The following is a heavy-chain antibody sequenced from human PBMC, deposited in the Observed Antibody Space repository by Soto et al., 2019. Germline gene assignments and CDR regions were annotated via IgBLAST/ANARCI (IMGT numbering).Heavy chain of an antibody. CDR2: IYYSGST. D-gene: IGHD3-3*01. CDR3: ARSPVRFLEWSNWFDP. Sequence: SETLSLTCTVSGVSISSGDYYWSWIRQPPGKGLEWIGYIYYSGSTYYNPSLKSRVTISVDTSKNQFSLKLSSVTAADTAVYYCARSPVRFLEWSNWFDPWGQGTLVTVSS. V-gene: IGHV4-30-4*01. J-gene: IGHJ5*02. CDR1: GVSISSGDYY.